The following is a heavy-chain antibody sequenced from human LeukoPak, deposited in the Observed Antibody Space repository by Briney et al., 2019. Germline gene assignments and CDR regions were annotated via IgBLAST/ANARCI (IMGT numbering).Heavy chain of an antibody. J-gene: IGHJ4*02. CDR2: ISSSSSYM. V-gene: IGHV3-21*01. CDR3: ARGHPYYDSSGYYPGD. CDR1: GFTFSSYS. Sequence: GGSLRLSCAASGFTFSSYSMNWVRQAPGKGLEWVSSISSSSSYMYYADSVKGRFTISRDNAKNSLYLQMNSLRAEDTAVYYCARGHPYYDSSGYYPGDWGQGTLVTVSS. D-gene: IGHD3-22*01.